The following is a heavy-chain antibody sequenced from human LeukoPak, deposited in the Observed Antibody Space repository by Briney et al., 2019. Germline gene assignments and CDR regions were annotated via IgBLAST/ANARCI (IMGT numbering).Heavy chain of an antibody. J-gene: IGHJ5*02. CDR1: GGSFSSGSYY. CDR3: ASYARTYYYDSSGSTGFDP. V-gene: IGHV4-61*01. Sequence: PSETLSLTCTVSGGSFSSGSYYWSWVRQPPGKGLEWIGYIYYSGSTNYNPSLKSRVTISVDTSKNQFSLKLSSVTAADTAVYYCASYARTYYYDSSGSTGFDPWGQGTLVTVSS. D-gene: IGHD3-22*01. CDR2: IYYSGST.